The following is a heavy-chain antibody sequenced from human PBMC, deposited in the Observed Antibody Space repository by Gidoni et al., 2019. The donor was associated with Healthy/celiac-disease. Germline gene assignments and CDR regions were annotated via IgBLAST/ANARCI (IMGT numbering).Heavy chain of an antibody. CDR2: ISGSGGST. Sequence: EVQLLESGGGLVQPGGSLRLSCAASGFTFSSYAMSWVRQAPGKGLGWVSAISGSGGSTYYADSVKGRFTISRDNSKNTLYLQMNSLRAEDTAVYYCIVVVPAADYYYYGMDVWGQGTTVTVSS. CDR1: GFTFSSYA. CDR3: IVVVPAADYYYYGMDV. J-gene: IGHJ6*02. D-gene: IGHD2-2*01. V-gene: IGHV3-23*01.